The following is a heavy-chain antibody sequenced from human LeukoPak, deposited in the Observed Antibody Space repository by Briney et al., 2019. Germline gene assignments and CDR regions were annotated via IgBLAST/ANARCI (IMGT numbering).Heavy chain of an antibody. V-gene: IGHV4-34*01. CDR2: VNHSGST. CDR1: GGSFSDYS. J-gene: IGHJ4*02. Sequence: SQTLSLTCAVYGGSFSDYSWSWVRQPPGRGLEWIGEVNHSGSTYYNPSLESRVTISLDTSKNQFSLKMTSVTAADTAVYFCARKPNYPDYWGQGSLVTVSS. D-gene: IGHD1-1*01. CDR3: ARKPNYPDY.